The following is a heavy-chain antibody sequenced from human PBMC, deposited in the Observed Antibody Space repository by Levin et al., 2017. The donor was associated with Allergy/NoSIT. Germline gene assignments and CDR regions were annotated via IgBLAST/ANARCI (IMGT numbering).Heavy chain of an antibody. CDR3: ARIQVLPSSSHWYFDL. V-gene: IGHV1-69*01. Sequence: KISCKASGGTFSSYAISWVRQAPGQGLEWMGGIIPIFGTANYAQKFQGRVTITADESTSTAYMELSSLRSEDTAVYYCARIQVLPSSSHWYFDLWGRGTLVTVSS. CDR2: IIPIFGTA. J-gene: IGHJ2*01. CDR1: GGTFSSYA. D-gene: IGHD2-15*01.